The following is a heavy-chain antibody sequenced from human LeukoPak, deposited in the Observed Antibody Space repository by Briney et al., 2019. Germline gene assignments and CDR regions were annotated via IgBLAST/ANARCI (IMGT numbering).Heavy chain of an antibody. D-gene: IGHD6-13*01. CDR3: ASNTIAAAGTPGY. Sequence: SETLSLTCSVSGGFNTHYYWSWIRQPAGKGLEWIGRIYTSGSTNYNPSLKSRVTISVDKSKNQFSLKLSSVTAADTAVYYCASNTIAAAGTPGYWGQGTLVTVSS. J-gene: IGHJ4*02. CDR2: IYTSGST. V-gene: IGHV4-4*07. CDR1: GGFNTHYY.